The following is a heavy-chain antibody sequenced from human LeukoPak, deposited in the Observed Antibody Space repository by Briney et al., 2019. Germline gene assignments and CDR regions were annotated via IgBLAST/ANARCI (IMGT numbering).Heavy chain of an antibody. CDR1: GFTFSSYA. D-gene: IGHD3-10*01. J-gene: IGHJ4*02. Sequence: GGSLRLSCAASGFTFSSYAMSWVRQAPGKGPEWVSVISDGGGSTYYADSVKGRFTISRDNSKNTLYLQMNSLRAEDTAVYYCAKVLSGTLTFDHWGQGTLVTVSS. CDR3: AKVLSGTLTFDH. CDR2: ISDGGGST. V-gene: IGHV3-23*01.